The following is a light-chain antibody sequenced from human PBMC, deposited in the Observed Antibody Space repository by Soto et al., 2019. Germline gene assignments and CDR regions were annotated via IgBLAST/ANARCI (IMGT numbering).Light chain of an antibody. CDR1: QSINSY. CDR3: QQTYSTPRT. J-gene: IGKJ1*01. CDR2: GAS. Sequence: DIQMTQSPSSLSASVGDRVTITCRASQSINSYVNWYQQKPGRAPKLLIYGASSLQSGVPSRFSGSGSGTDFTLTISSLQSEDFATYYCQQTYSTPRTFGQGTKVEIK. V-gene: IGKV1-39*01.